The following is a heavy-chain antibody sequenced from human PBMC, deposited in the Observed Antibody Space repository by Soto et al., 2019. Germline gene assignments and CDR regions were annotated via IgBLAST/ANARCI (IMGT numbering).Heavy chain of an antibody. CDR1: GYSFTSYW. CDR2: IYPGDSDT. CDR3: AREGAAAGLDPYYYYGMDV. D-gene: IGHD6-13*01. V-gene: IGHV5-51*01. J-gene: IGHJ6*02. Sequence: PGESLKISCKGSGYSFTSYWIGWVRQMPGKGLEWMGIIYPGDSDTRYSPSFQGQVTISADKSISTAYLQWSSLKASDTAMYYCAREGAAAGLDPYYYYGMDVWGQGTTVTVSS.